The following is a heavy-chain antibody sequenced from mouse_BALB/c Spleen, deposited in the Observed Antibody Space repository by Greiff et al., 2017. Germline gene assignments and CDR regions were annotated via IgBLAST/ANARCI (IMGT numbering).Heavy chain of an antibody. Sequence: EVQLQQSGPELEKPGASVKISCKASGYSFTGYYMHWVKQSHVKSLEWIGRINPYNGATSYNQNFKDKASLTVDKSSSTAYMELHSLTSEDSAVYYCAREGDGSSHYYAMDYWGQGTSVTVSS. CDR1: GYSFTGYY. J-gene: IGHJ4*01. D-gene: IGHD1-1*01. CDR2: INPYNGAT. V-gene: IGHV1-31*01. CDR3: AREGDGSSHYYAMDY.